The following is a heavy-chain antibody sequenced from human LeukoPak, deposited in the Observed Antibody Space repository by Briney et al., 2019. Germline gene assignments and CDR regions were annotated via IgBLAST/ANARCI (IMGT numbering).Heavy chain of an antibody. Sequence: PGGSLRLSCAASGFTFSSYAMHWARQAPGKGLEGVAFISYDGSNKYYADSVKARFTISRDNAKNALYLQMNSLRAEDTAVYYCARDLYRIVVVPHYFDYWGQGTLVTVSS. V-gene: IGHV3-30*04. CDR2: ISYDGSNK. CDR1: GFTFSSYA. J-gene: IGHJ4*02. D-gene: IGHD3-22*01. CDR3: ARDLYRIVVVPHYFDY.